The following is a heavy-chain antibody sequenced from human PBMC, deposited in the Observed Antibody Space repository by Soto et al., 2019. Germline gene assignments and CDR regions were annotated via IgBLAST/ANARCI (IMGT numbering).Heavy chain of an antibody. CDR3: ARQGYSSGWLIDY. CDR2: IYYSGST. J-gene: IGHJ4*02. D-gene: IGHD6-19*01. CDR1: GGSISSSSYY. Sequence: PSETLSLTCTVSGGSISSSSYYWGWIRQPPGKGLEWIGSIYYSGSTYYNPFLKSRVTISVDTSKNQFSLKLSSVTAADTAVYYCARQGYSSGWLIDYWGQGTLVTVSS. V-gene: IGHV4-39*01.